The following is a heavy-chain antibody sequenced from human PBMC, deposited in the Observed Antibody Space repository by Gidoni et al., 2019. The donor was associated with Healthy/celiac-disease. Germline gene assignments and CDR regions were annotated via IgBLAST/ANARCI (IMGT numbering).Heavy chain of an antibody. CDR2: IYYSGST. Sequence: QLQLQESGPGLVKPSETLSLTCTVSGGSISSSSYYWGWIRQPPGKGLEWIGSIYYSGSTYYNPSLKSRVTISVDTSKNQFSLKLSSVTAADTAVYYCATLARIADPSVWGQGTLVTVSS. CDR1: GGSISSSSYY. V-gene: IGHV4-39*01. CDR3: ATLARIADPSV. D-gene: IGHD6-13*01. J-gene: IGHJ4*02.